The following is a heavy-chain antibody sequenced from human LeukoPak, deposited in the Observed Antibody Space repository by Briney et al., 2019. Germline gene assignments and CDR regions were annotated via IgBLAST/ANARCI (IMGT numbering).Heavy chain of an antibody. J-gene: IGHJ4*02. D-gene: IGHD3-22*01. V-gene: IGHV1-2*02. Sequence: ASVKVSCKASGYTFTGYYMHWVRQAPGQGLEWMGWINPNSGGTNYAQKFQGRVTMTRDTSISTAYMELSRLRSDDTAVYYCARDIRWYYYDSSGYPLDYWGQGTLVTVSS. CDR2: INPNSGGT. CDR3: ARDIRWYYYDSSGYPLDY. CDR1: GYTFTGYY.